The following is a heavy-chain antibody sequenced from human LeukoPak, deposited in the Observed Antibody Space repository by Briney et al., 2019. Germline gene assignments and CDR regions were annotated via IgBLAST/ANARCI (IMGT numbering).Heavy chain of an antibody. CDR1: RGSISSSRYY. D-gene: IGHD3-22*01. CDR2: IYYSGST. CDR3: ARQFLGDSSGYPHFDY. Sequence: SETLSLTCTVSRGSISSSRYYWSWIRQPPGKGQEWIGSIYYSGSTYYNPSLKSRVTVSVDTSKNQFSLKLSSVTAADTAVYYCARQFLGDSSGYPHFDYWGQGTLVTVSS. V-gene: IGHV4-39*01. J-gene: IGHJ4*02.